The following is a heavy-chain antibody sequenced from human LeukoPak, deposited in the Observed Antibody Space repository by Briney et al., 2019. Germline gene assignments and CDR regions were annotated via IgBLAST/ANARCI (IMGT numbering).Heavy chain of an antibody. Sequence: SETLSLTCTVSGGSISSSSYYWGWIRQPPGKGLEWIGSIYYSGSTYYNPSLKSRVTISVDTSKNQFSLKLSSVTAADTAVYYCARDDPPLDWGQGTLVTVSS. J-gene: IGHJ4*02. CDR2: IYYSGST. CDR3: ARDDPPLD. D-gene: IGHD1-1*01. CDR1: GGSISSSSYY. V-gene: IGHV4-39*07.